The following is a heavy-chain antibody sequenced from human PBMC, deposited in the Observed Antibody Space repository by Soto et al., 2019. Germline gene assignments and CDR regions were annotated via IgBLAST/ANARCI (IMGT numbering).Heavy chain of an antibody. CDR2: ISYDGDSK. Sequence: QVQLVESGGGVVQPGRSLRLSCAASGFSFSDYGMHWVRQAPGKGLEWVALISYDGDSKRYADSVKGRFTISRDNPKNTLYLQMSSLRAEDTAVYYCARRYAFADYWGQGTVVTVSS. J-gene: IGHJ4*02. CDR1: GFSFSDYG. V-gene: IGHV3-30*03. CDR3: ARRYAFADY. D-gene: IGHD2-2*01.